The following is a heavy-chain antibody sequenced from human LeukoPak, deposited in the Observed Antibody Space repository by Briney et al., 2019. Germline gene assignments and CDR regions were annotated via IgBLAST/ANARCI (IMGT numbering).Heavy chain of an antibody. CDR2: IRYDGSNK. CDR1: GFTFSSYG. J-gene: IGHJ4*02. Sequence: GGSLRLSCAASGFTFSSYGMHWVRQAPGKGLEWVAFIRYDGSNKYYADSVKGRFTISRDNAKNPLYLQMNSLRAEDTAVYYCARAAYYLYGYYFDYWGQGTLVTVSS. D-gene: IGHD1-26*01. V-gene: IGHV3-30*02. CDR3: ARAAYYLYGYYFDY.